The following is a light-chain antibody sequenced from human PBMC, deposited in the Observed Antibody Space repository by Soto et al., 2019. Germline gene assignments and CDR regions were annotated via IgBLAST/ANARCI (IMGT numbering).Light chain of an antibody. CDR1: QTISSW. CDR2: KAS. CDR3: PHYNSYSEA. J-gene: IGKJ1*01. Sequence: DIQMTQSPSTLSGSVGDRVTITCRASQTISSWLAWYQQKPGKAPKLLIYKASTLKSGVPSRFSGSGSGTEFTLTTSSLQPDDFAAYYCPHYNSYSEAFGQGTKVELK. V-gene: IGKV1-5*03.